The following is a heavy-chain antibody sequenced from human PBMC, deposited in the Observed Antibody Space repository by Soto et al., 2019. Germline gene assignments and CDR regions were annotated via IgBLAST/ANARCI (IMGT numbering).Heavy chain of an antibody. J-gene: IGHJ6*02. V-gene: IGHV3-23*01. D-gene: IGHD2-2*01. CDR1: GFTFSSYA. CDR3: AKAQYARIHYYGMDV. CDR2: ISGSGGST. Sequence: EVQLLESGGGLVQPGGSLRLSCAASGFTFSSYAMSWVRQAPGKGLEWVSAISGSGGSTYYADSVKGRFTISRDNSKNTLDLQMNSLRAEDTAVYYCAKAQYARIHYYGMDVWGQGTTVTVSS.